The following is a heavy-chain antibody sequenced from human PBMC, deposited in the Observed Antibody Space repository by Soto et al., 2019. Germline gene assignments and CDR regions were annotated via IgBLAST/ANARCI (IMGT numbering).Heavy chain of an antibody. CDR1: GYTFINYY. D-gene: IGHD6-13*01. Sequence: VKVSCKASGYTFINYYMHWVRQAPGQGLEWMGIINPSGGSTTYAQKFWGRVTMTRDTSTNTVYLELSSLRSEDTAVYYCARGLITAAGTPLRYWGQGTLVTVSS. CDR3: ARGLITAAGTPLRY. J-gene: IGHJ4*02. V-gene: IGHV1-46*01. CDR2: INPSGGST.